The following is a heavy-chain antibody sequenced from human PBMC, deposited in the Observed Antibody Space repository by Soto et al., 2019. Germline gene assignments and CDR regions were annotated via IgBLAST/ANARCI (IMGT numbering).Heavy chain of an antibody. CDR3: ARHLCSGGSCYSEDYFDY. D-gene: IGHD2-15*01. J-gene: IGHJ4*02. V-gene: IGHV4-59*08. CDR1: GGSISSYY. Sequence: SETLSLTCTVSGGSISSYYWSWIRQPPGKGLEWIGYIYYSGSTNYNPSLKSRVTISVDTSKNQFSLKLSSVTAADTAVYYCARHLCSGGSCYSEDYFDYWGQGTLVTVSS. CDR2: IYYSGST.